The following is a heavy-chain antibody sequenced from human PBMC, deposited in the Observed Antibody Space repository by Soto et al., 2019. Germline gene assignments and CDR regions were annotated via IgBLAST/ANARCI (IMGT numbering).Heavy chain of an antibody. CDR2: IWYDGSNK. CDR1: GFTFSSYG. V-gene: IGHV3-33*01. Sequence: QVQLVESGGGVVQPGRSLRLSCAASGFTFSSYGMHWVRQAPGKGLEWVAVIWYDGSNKYYADSVKGRFTISRDNSKNTLYLQMNSLRAEDTAVYYCARVRGVATRDYWGQGTLVTVSS. D-gene: IGHD5-12*01. J-gene: IGHJ4*02. CDR3: ARVRGVATRDY.